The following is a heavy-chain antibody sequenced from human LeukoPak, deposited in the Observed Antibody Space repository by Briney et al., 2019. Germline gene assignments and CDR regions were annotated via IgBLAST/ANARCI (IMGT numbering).Heavy chain of an antibody. CDR1: GGTFSSYA. Sequence: GASVKVSCKASGGTFSSYAISWVRQAPGQGLEWMGGIIPIFGTANYAQKFQGRVTITADKSTSTAYMELNSLRAEDTAVYYCAKDPNFYYCMDVWGKGTTVTISS. J-gene: IGHJ6*03. V-gene: IGHV1-69*06. CDR2: IIPIFGTA. CDR3: AKDPNFYYCMDV.